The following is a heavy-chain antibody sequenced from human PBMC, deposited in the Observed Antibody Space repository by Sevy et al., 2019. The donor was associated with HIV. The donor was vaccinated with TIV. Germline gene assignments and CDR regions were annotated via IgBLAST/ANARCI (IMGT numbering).Heavy chain of an antibody. J-gene: IGHJ4*02. CDR2: INQDGSTK. CDR1: GFTISSYW. Sequence: QQWGSLRLSCAASGFTISSYWMLWVRQAPGKGLEWVANINQDGSTKYYLDSVKGRFTISKDNAKNSVVLQMNSLTAEDTGVYFCVRAMASADSFWGQGTLVTVSS. D-gene: IGHD3-10*01. CDR3: VRAMASADSF. V-gene: IGHV3-7*01.